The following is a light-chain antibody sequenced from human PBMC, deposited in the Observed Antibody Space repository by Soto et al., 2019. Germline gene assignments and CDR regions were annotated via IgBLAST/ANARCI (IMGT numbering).Light chain of an antibody. J-gene: IGKJ2*01. CDR1: QSISSY. Sequence: DIQMTQSPSSLSASVGDRVTITCRASQSISSYLNGYQQKPGKAPKFLIYVASTLQSGVPSRFSGSGSGTDFTLTITSLQPEDFATYYCQQSYRSPYTCGQGTKLEIK. V-gene: IGKV1-39*01. CDR3: QQSYRSPYT. CDR2: VAS.